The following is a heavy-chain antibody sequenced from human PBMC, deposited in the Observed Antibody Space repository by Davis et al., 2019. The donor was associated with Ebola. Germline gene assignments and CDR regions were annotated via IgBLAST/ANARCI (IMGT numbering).Heavy chain of an antibody. CDR2: INNNGGNT. D-gene: IGHD6-6*01. CDR3: AKRTSDYYYMDV. CDR1: GFTFSSYA. Sequence: GESLKISCAASGFTFSSYAMSWVRQAPGKGLEWVSAINNNGGNTYYADSVKGRFTISRDNSKNTLYLQMNSLRAEDTAVYYCAKRTSDYYYMDVWGKGTTVTVSS. J-gene: IGHJ6*03. V-gene: IGHV3-23*01.